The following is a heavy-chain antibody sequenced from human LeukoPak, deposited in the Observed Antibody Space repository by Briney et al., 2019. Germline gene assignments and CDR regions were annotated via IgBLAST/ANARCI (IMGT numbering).Heavy chain of an antibody. D-gene: IGHD6-13*01. CDR3: ARSSWSPNWFDP. V-gene: IGHV1-8*01. Sequence: GASVKVSCKASGYTFTSYDINWVRQATGQGLEWMGWMNPNSGNTGYAQKFQGRVTMTRNTSISTAYMELSSLRSEDTAVYYCARSSWSPNWFDPWGQGTLVTVSS. J-gene: IGHJ5*02. CDR1: GYTFTSYD. CDR2: MNPNSGNT.